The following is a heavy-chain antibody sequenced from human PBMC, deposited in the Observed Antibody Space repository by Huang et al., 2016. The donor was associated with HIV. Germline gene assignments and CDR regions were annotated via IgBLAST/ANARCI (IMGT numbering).Heavy chain of an antibody. Sequence: QVQLVQSGSELRKPGASVKVSCQASGYTFNRYAMNWVRQAPGQGLEWMGWCNTNTGNPTYAQAFTGRFVLSLATSVSTAYLQISSLEAEDTAVYYCARDYYDSRGYDIHAVVDYWGQGTLVTVSS. CDR1: GYTFNRYA. J-gene: IGHJ4*02. CDR3: ARDYYDSRGYDIHAVVDY. CDR2: CNTNTGNP. D-gene: IGHD3-22*01. V-gene: IGHV7-4-1*02.